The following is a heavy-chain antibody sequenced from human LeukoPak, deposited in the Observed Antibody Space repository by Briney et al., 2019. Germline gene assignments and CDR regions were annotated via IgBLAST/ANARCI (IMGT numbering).Heavy chain of an antibody. D-gene: IGHD2-21*01. J-gene: IGHJ5*02. CDR1: GGSISSYY. CDR3: ARHISGLNWFDP. V-gene: IGHV4-59*08. CDR2: IYYSGST. Sequence: SETLSLTCTVSGGSISSYYWSWIRQPPGKGLEWIGYIYYSGSTYYNPSLKSRVTISVDTSKNQFSLKLSSVTAADTAVYYCARHISGLNWFDPWGQGTLVTVSS.